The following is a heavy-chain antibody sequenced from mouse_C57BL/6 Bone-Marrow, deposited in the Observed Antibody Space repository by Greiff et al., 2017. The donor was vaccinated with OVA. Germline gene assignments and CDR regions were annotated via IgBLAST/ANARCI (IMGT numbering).Heavy chain of an antibody. CDR2: IYPGSGST. CDR3: ARRKYYGDWYFDV. V-gene: IGHV1-76*01. CDR1: GYTFTDYY. D-gene: IGHD1-1*01. J-gene: IGHJ1*03. Sequence: VQLQQSGAELVRPGASVKLSCKASGYTFTDYYITWVKQRPGQGLEWIAGIYPGSGSTNYNEKFKGKATLTAEKSSSTAYMQLSSLASADSAVYCCARRKYYGDWYFDVWGTGTTVTVSS.